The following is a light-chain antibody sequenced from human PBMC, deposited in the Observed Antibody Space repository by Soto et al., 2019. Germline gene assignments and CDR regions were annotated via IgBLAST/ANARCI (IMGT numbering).Light chain of an antibody. CDR1: QSVSNIY. Sequence: LVLTQSPGTLSLSPGETATLSCRASQSVSNIYLGWYQQKPGQAPRLLIFDGSSRATGIPDRFSGSGSGTDFTLTISRLEPEDFAVYYCQQRSKWPLTFGGGTKVDIK. CDR3: QQRSKWPLT. J-gene: IGKJ4*01. V-gene: IGKV3D-20*02. CDR2: DGS.